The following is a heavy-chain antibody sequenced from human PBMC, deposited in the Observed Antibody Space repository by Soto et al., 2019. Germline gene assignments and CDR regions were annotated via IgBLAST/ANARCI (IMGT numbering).Heavy chain of an antibody. CDR1: GFTFSSYG. CDR3: ASQYYDILTGYPPGVPDAFDI. CDR2: IWYDGSNK. D-gene: IGHD3-9*01. V-gene: IGHV3-33*01. J-gene: IGHJ3*02. Sequence: PGGSLRLSCAASGFTFSSYGMHWVRQAPGKWLEWVAVIWYDGSNKYYADSVKGRFTISRDNSKNTLYLQMNSLRAEDTAVYYCASQYYDILTGYPPGVPDAFDIWGQGTMVTVSS.